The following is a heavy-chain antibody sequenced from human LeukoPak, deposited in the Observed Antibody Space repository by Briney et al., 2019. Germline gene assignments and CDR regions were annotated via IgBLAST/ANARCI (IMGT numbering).Heavy chain of an antibody. CDR1: GDSISNYY. D-gene: IGHD6-13*01. CDR3: ARGIAAAVNYFDY. CDR2: IYYSGST. Sequence: QPSETLSLTCTVSGDSISNYYWSWIRQPPGKGLEWIGYIYYSGSTNYNPSLKSRVTISVDTSKNQFSLKLSSVTAADTAVYYCARGIAAAVNYFDYWGQGTLVTVSS. V-gene: IGHV4-59*01. J-gene: IGHJ4*02.